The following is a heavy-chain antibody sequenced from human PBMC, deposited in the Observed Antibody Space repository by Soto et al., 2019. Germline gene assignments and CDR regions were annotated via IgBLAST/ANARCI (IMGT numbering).Heavy chain of an antibody. V-gene: IGHV3-74*01. J-gene: IGHJ6*02. D-gene: IGHD3-10*01. Sequence: PGGSLRLSCAASGFTFSSYWMHWVRQAPGKGLVWVSRINSDGSSTSYADSVKGRFTISRDNAKNTLYLQMNSLRAEDTAVYYCARGLYYGPGSYYNDYYYYGMDVWGQGTTVTVSS. CDR2: INSDGSST. CDR3: ARGLYYGPGSYYNDYYYYGMDV. CDR1: GFTFSSYW.